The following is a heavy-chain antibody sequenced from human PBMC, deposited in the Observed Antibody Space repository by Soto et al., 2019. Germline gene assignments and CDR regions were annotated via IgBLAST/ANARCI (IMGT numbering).Heavy chain of an antibody. CDR2: ISGSGGST. Sequence: LRLSCAASGFTFSSYAMSWVRQAPGKGLEWVSAISGSGGSTYYADSVKGRFTISRDNSKNTLYLQMNSLRAEDTAVYYCAKDPTAIFGVVPDYYYYGMDVWCQGTTVTVSS. CDR3: AKDPTAIFGVVPDYYYYGMDV. J-gene: IGHJ6*02. D-gene: IGHD3-3*01. V-gene: IGHV3-23*01. CDR1: GFTFSSYA.